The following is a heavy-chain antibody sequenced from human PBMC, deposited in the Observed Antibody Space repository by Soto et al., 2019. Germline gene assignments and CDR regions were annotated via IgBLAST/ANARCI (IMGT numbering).Heavy chain of an antibody. CDR1: GFTFSSYG. CDR2: ISYDGSNK. V-gene: IGHV3-30*18. CDR3: AKDLPTNGVSPGGA. Sequence: GGSLRLSCAASGFTFSSYGMHWVRQAPGKGLEWVAVISYDGSNKYYADSVKGRFTISRDNSKNTLYLQMNSLRAEDTAVYYCAKDLPTNGVSPGGAWGQGTLVTVSS. D-gene: IGHD2-8*01. J-gene: IGHJ5*02.